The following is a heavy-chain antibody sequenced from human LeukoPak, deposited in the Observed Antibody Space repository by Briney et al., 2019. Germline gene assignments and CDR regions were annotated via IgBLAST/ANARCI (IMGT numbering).Heavy chain of an antibody. V-gene: IGHV1-69*13. J-gene: IGHJ4*02. CDR3: AAESRIAAAGPY. Sequence: GASVKVSCKASGGTFSSYAVSWVRQAPGQGLEWMGGIIPIFGTANYAQKFQGRVTITADESTSTAYMELSSLRSEDTAVYYCAAESRIAAAGPYWGQGTLVTVSS. CDR1: GGTFSSYA. D-gene: IGHD6-13*01. CDR2: IIPIFGTA.